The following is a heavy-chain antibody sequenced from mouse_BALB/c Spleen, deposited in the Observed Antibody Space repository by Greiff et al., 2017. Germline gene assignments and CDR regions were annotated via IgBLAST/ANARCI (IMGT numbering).Heavy chain of an antibody. CDR3: ARDQRFYDYDDYFDY. V-gene: IGHV2-9*02. CDR1: GFSLTSYG. D-gene: IGHD2-4*01. J-gene: IGHJ2*01. Sequence: VKLVESGPGLVAPSQSLSITCTVSGFSLTSYGVHWVRQPPGKGLEWLGVIWAGGSTNYNSALMSRLSISKDNSKSQVFLKMNSLQTDDTAMYYCARDQRFYDYDDYFDYWGQGTTLTVSS. CDR2: IWAGGST.